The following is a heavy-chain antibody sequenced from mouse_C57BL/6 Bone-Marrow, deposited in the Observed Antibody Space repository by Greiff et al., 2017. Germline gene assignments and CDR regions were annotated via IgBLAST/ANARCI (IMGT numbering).Heavy chain of an antibody. D-gene: IGHD1-1*01. J-gene: IGHJ2*01. CDR2: IDPEDGDT. CDR3: TSPAYAKERDY. Sequence: EVQLQQSGAELVRPGASVKLSCTASGFNIKDYYMHWVKQRPEQGLEWIGRIDPEDGDTEYAPKFQGKATMTADTSSNTAYLQLRSLTSEDTAVYYCTSPAYAKERDYWGQGTTLTVSS. V-gene: IGHV14-1*01. CDR1: GFNIKDYY.